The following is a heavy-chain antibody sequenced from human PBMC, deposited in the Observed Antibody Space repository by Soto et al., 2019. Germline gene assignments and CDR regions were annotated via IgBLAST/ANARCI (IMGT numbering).Heavy chain of an antibody. J-gene: IGHJ6*02. CDR1: GGSISSGGYY. CDR3: ARGGDTAMEIRSPKHYYSYGMDV. D-gene: IGHD5-18*01. V-gene: IGHV4-31*03. Sequence: QVQLQESGPGLVKPSQTLSLTCTVSGGSISSGGYYWSWIRQHPGKGLEWIGYIYYRGSTYYNPSLSSRVSISFDTSKHQFSLKLSSVTAADTAVYYCARGGDTAMEIRSPKHYYSYGMDVWGQGTTVTVSS. CDR2: IYYRGST.